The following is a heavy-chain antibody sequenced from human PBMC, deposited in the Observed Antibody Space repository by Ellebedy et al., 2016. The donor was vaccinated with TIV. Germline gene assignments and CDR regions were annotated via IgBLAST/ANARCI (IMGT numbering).Heavy chain of an antibody. CDR2: INLNSGDA. CDR3: ATNPPGSSFDH. V-gene: IGHV1-2*02. J-gene: IGHJ4*02. Sequence: AASVKVSCKAYGGTFIDQYMHWVRQAPGQGLEWMGWINLNSGDANYAQRSQGRVAMTRDTSISTGSMELGGLTSDDTAMYICATNPPGSSFDHWGQGILVTVSS. D-gene: IGHD6-25*01. CDR1: GGTFIDQY.